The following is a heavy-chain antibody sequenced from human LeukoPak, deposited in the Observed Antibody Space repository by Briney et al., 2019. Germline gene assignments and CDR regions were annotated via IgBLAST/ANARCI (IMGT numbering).Heavy chain of an antibody. J-gene: IGHJ4*02. CDR1: GGSFSGYY. D-gene: IGHD7-27*01. CDR2: INHSGST. CDR3: ARGLFKLTGAHYYFDY. Sequence: PSETLSLTCAVYGGSFSGYYWSWIRQPPGKGLEWIGEINHSGSTNYNPSLKSRVTISVDTPKNQFSLKLSSVTAADTAVYYCARGLFKLTGAHYYFDYWGQGTLVTVSS. V-gene: IGHV4-34*01.